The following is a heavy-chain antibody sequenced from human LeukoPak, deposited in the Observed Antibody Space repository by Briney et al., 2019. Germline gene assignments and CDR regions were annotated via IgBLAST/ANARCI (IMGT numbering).Heavy chain of an antibody. J-gene: IGHJ4*02. D-gene: IGHD6-19*01. CDR3: VRDNSSGWYYLDY. CDR2: ISSGGSTI. V-gene: IGHV3-48*02. Sequence: GGSLRLSCVASGFTLSDYIMNWVRQAPGKGLEWVSYISSGGSTIYYADSVKGRFTISRDNAKNSLYLQMNSLRDEDTAVYYCVRDNSSGWYYLDYWGQGTLVTVSS. CDR1: GFTLSDYI.